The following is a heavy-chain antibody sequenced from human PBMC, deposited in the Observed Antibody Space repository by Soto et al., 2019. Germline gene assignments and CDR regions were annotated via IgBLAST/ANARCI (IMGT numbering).Heavy chain of an antibody. Sequence: QVQLVESGGGVVQPGRSLRLSCAASGFTFSSYAMHWVRQAPGKGLECVAVISYDGSDKYYADSVKGRFTISRDNSKNTLNLQMNSLRADDTAVYYCAKALGELSPESYDYWGQGTLITVSS. CDR1: GFTFSSYA. CDR3: AKALGELSPESYDY. CDR2: ISYDGSDK. J-gene: IGHJ4*02. V-gene: IGHV3-30*18. D-gene: IGHD3-16*02.